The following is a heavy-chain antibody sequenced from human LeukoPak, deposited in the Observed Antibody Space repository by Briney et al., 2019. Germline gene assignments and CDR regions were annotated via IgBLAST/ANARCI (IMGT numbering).Heavy chain of an antibody. D-gene: IGHD4-23*01. CDR1: GFTFSSYS. CDR2: ISSSSSTI. J-gene: IGHJ6*04. Sequence: HSGGSLRLSCAASGFTFSSYSMNWVRQAPGKGLEWVSYISSSSSTIYYADSVKGRFTISRDNAKNSLDLQMNSLRAEDTAVYYCARERWISMDVRGKGTTVTVSA. V-gene: IGHV3-48*01. CDR3: ARERWISMDV.